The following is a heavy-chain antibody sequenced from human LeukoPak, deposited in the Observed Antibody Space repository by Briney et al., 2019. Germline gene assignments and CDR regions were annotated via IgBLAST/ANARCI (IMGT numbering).Heavy chain of an antibody. CDR3: AGLYCSGGSCYPDY. V-gene: IGHV4-59*01. D-gene: IGHD2-15*01. Sequence: PSETLSLTCIVSGGSISNYYWSWLRQPPGKGLEWIGYVSYSGSTDYNPSLKSRVTISVDTSKNQFSLKLSSVTAADTAVYYCAGLYCSGGSCYPDYWGQGTLVTVSS. CDR2: VSYSGST. CDR1: GGSISNYY. J-gene: IGHJ4*02.